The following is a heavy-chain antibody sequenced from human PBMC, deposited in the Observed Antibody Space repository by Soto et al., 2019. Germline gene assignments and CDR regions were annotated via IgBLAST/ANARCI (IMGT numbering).Heavy chain of an antibody. Sequence: PSGSLRLSCAPSGFIFSDYAMSWVRQAPGKGLEWVSSIGGGGDDTYYAESVKGQFTISRDNSKNTLDLQMNSLRVEDTAIYYCVKDGVSRNSVWDPFDVWGQGTMVTVSS. CDR3: VKDGVSRNSVWDPFDV. J-gene: IGHJ3*01. D-gene: IGHD2-15*01. V-gene: IGHV3-23*01. CDR2: IGGGGDDT. CDR1: GFIFSDYA.